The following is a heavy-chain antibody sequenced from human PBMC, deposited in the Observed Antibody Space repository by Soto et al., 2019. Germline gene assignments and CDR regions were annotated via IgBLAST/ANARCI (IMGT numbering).Heavy chain of an antibody. J-gene: IGHJ4*02. Sequence: PGGSLRLSCAASGFTFSSYAMNWVRQAPGKGPEWVSHIAVAGVTYYADSVKGRFTISRDNSRNILFLQMNSLRAEDTAKYYCAKSLDRATSFDYWGQGTLVTVSS. CDR1: GFTFSSYA. CDR3: AKSLDRATSFDY. D-gene: IGHD2-2*03. CDR2: IAVAGVT. V-gene: IGHV3-23*01.